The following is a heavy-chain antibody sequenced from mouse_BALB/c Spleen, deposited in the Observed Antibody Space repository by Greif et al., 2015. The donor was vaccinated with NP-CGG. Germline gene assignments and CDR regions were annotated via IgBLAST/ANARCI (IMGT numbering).Heavy chain of an antibody. Sequence: EVKLVESGGGLVQPGGSRKLSCAASGFTFSSFGMHWVRQAPEKGLEWVAYISSGSSTIYYADTMKGRFTISRDNPKNTLFLQMTSLRSEDTAMYYCARTTVVAYYAMDYWGQGTSVTVSS. J-gene: IGHJ4*01. CDR2: ISSGSSTI. V-gene: IGHV5-17*02. CDR1: GFTFSSFG. D-gene: IGHD1-1*01. CDR3: ARTTVVAYYAMDY.